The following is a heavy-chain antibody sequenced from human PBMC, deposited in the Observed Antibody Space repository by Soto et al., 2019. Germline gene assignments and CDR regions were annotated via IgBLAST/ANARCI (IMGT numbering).Heavy chain of an antibody. CDR1: GGTFSSYT. V-gene: IGHV1-69*12. CDR3: ARGNHRWLQLWYFDL. CDR2: IIHIFGTA. J-gene: IGHJ2*01. Sequence: QVQLVQSGAEVKKPGSSVTVSCKASGGTFSSYTISWVRQAPGQGLEWMGGIIHIFGTANYAQKFQGRVTITADEATSTAYMELSRLRSEDTALYYCARGNHRWLQLWYFDLWGRGTLVTVSS. D-gene: IGHD5-12*01.